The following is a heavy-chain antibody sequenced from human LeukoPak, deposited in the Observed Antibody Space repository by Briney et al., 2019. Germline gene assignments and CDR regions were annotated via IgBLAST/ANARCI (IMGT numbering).Heavy chain of an antibody. Sequence: SQTLSLTCTVSGGSISSGGYYWSWIRQHPGKGLEYIGYIYYSGSTYYNPSLKSRVTISVDTSKNQFSLKLSSVTAADTAVYYCARVRSSGYLNYYYYGMDVWGQGTTVTVSS. V-gene: IGHV4-31*03. D-gene: IGHD3-22*01. CDR2: IYYSGST. CDR3: ARVRSSGYLNYYYYGMDV. J-gene: IGHJ6*02. CDR1: GGSISSGGYY.